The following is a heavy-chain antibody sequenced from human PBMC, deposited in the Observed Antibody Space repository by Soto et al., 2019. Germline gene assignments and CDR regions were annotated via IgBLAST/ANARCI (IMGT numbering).Heavy chain of an antibody. Sequence: HLVESGGGLVQPGKSLRLSCVASGLSIDDSAMHWVRQVPGKGLEWVSGISWNSGRIDYGDSVKGRFTISRDNAKSSLYLQMDSLRPEDTAVYYRVKAFKAYTVTTYFEHWGRGVLVTVSS. CDR3: VKAFKAYTVTTYFEH. CDR1: GLSIDDSA. J-gene: IGHJ4*01. CDR2: ISWNSGRI. V-gene: IGHV3-9*01. D-gene: IGHD4-17*01.